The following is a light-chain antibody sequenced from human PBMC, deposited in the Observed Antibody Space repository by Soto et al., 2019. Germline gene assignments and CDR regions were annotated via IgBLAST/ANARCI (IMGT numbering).Light chain of an antibody. CDR1: KIGSKI. Sequence: SYELTQPPSVSAAPGQTAKTTCGGDKIGSKIVHWYKQRPGHAPVAVVLDATDRPSGIPDRISASRSGDTATLTNSRVDAGDEADYYCQVWASAAEFFVFGSGTKLTVL. CDR2: DAT. V-gene: IGLV3-21*02. J-gene: IGLJ1*01. CDR3: QVWASAAEFFV.